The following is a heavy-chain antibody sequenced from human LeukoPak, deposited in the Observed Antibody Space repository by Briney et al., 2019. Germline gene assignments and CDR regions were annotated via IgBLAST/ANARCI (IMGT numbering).Heavy chain of an antibody. CDR1: GGTFSSYA. CDR2: IIPIFGTA. J-gene: IGHJ4*02. Sequence: GASVKVSCKASGGTFSSYAISWVQQAPGQGLEWMGGIIPIFGTANYAQKFQGRVTITADESTSTAYMELSSLRSEDTAVYYCAANRYYDSSGHFDYWGQGTLVTVSS. CDR3: AANRYYDSSGHFDY. V-gene: IGHV1-69*13. D-gene: IGHD3-22*01.